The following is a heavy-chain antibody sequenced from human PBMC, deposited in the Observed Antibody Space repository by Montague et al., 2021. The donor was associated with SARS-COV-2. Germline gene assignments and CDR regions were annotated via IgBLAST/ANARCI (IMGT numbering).Heavy chain of an antibody. CDR2: IYYTGXT. Sequence: SETLSLTCTVSGGSISSSSYYWGWIRQPPGKGLEWVGSIYYTGXTXYXXXXKXRVTISVDTSENQFSLKLSSVTAADTAVYYCARDTRIAMLVVVTRYGLDVWGQGTTVTVSS. J-gene: IGHJ6*02. D-gene: IGHD3-22*01. V-gene: IGHV4-39*07. CDR3: ARDTRIAMLVVVTRYGLDV. CDR1: GGSISSSSYY.